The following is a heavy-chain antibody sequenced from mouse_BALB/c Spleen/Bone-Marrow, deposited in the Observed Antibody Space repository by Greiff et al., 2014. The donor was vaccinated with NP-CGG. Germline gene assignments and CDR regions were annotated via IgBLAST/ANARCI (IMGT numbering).Heavy chain of an antibody. CDR2: ISTYSGYT. CDR3: ARGGYGSSPFDY. J-gene: IGHJ2*01. V-gene: IGHV1-67*01. D-gene: IGHD1-1*01. Sequence: VQLQQSGPELVRPGVSVKISCKGSGYTFTDYAMHWVKQSHAKSLEWIGVISTYSGYTNYNQKFKGKATMTVDKSSSTAYMELARLTSEDSAIYYCARGGYGSSPFDYWGQGTTLTVSS. CDR1: GYTFTDYA.